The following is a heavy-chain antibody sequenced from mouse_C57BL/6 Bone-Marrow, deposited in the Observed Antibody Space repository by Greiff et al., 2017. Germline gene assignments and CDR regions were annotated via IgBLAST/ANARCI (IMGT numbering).Heavy chain of an antibody. V-gene: IGHV1-64*01. CDR1: GYTFTSYW. CDR3: ARTTVVAHWYFDV. D-gene: IGHD1-1*01. J-gene: IGHJ1*03. Sequence: QVQLQQPGAELVKPGASVKLSCKASGYTFTSYWMHWVKQRPGQGLEWIGMIHPNSGSTNYNEKFKSKATLTVDKSSSTAYMQLSSLTSEDSAVYYCARTTVVAHWYFDVWGTGTTGTVAS. CDR2: IHPNSGST.